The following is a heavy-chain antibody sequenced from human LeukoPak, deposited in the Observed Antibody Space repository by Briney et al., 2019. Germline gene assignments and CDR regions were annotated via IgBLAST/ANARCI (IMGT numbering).Heavy chain of an antibody. CDR3: ARVPGGDYVWGSYRGSSQIDY. CDR2: IYYSGST. Sequence: SETLSLTCTVSGGSISSSSYYWGWIRQPPGKGLEWIGSIYYSGSTYYIPSLKSRVTISVDTSKNQFSLKLSSVTAADTAVYYCARVPGGDYVWGSYRGSSQIDYWGQGTLVTVSS. J-gene: IGHJ4*02. V-gene: IGHV4-39*07. CDR1: GGSISSSSYY. D-gene: IGHD3-16*02.